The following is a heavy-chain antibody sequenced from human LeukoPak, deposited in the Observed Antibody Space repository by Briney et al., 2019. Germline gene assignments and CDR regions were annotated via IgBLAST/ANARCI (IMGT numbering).Heavy chain of an antibody. J-gene: IGHJ4*02. D-gene: IGHD6-19*01. CDR3: AREVYSSGLAPLDY. CDR2: ISAYNGNT. V-gene: IGHV1-18*01. Sequence: ASVTVSCKASGYTFTSYGISWVRQAPGQGLEWMGWISAYNGNTNYAQKLQGRVTMTTDTSTSTAYMELRSLRSDDTAVYYCAREVYSSGLAPLDYWGQGTLVTVSS. CDR1: GYTFTSYG.